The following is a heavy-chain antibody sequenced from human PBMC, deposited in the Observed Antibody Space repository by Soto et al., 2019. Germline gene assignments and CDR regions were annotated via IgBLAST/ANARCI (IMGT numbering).Heavy chain of an antibody. V-gene: IGHV3-74*01. CDR2: INGDGIST. Sequence: PGGSLRLSCTASGFTFSSHWMDWVRQAPGKGPAWVSRINGDGISTNYAEFVQGRFTISRDNAKNTLYLQMNRLRVEDTGIYYCAGVVNVGYYYYAMDVWGQGTTVTVSS. CDR1: GFTFSSHW. D-gene: IGHD2-15*01. CDR3: AGVVNVGYYYYAMDV. J-gene: IGHJ6*02.